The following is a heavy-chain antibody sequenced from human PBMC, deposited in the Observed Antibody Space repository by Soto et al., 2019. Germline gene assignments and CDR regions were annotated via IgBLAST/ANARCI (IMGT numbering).Heavy chain of an antibody. CDR3: ARQKRGGYCSGGSCHPYWYFDL. J-gene: IGHJ2*01. V-gene: IGHV4-34*01. Sequence: SETLSLTCAVYGGSFSGYYWSWIRQPPGKGLEWIGEINHSGSTNYNPSLKSRVTISVDTSKNQFSLKLSSVTAADTAVYYCARQKRGGYCSGGSCHPYWYFDLWGRGTLVTAPQ. CDR1: GGSFSGYY. CDR2: INHSGST. D-gene: IGHD2-15*01.